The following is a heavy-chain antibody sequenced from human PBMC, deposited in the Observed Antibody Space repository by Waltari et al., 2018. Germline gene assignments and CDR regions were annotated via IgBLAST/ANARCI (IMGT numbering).Heavy chain of an antibody. CDR3: ARDYNDIVVTGSSIDY. CDR1: GYTFTGFY. Sequence: QVQLVQSGAEVKKPGASVRVSCKASGYTFTGFYLHWVRQAPGQGLEWMGWVNPNSGDTNYDQNFQGRVTMTRDTSISTAYMELSRLRSDDTAVYYCARDYNDIVVTGSSIDYWGQGTLVTVSS. CDR2: VNPNSGDT. J-gene: IGHJ4*02. D-gene: IGHD6-19*01. V-gene: IGHV1-2*02.